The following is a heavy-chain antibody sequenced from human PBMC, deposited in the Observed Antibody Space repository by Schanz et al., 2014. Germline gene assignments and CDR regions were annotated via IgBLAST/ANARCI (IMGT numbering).Heavy chain of an antibody. Sequence: VQLVESGGGVVQPGRSLRLSCAASGFTFSSYAMHWVRQAPGKGLEWVSSISSSSSYIYYADSVKGRFTISRDNAKNSLYLQMNSLRAEDTAVYYCAKDPSHGDYDYYFDYWGQGTLVTVSS. J-gene: IGHJ4*02. CDR1: GFTFSSYA. CDR3: AKDPSHGDYDYYFDY. D-gene: IGHD3-22*01. CDR2: ISSSSSYI. V-gene: IGHV3-21*04.